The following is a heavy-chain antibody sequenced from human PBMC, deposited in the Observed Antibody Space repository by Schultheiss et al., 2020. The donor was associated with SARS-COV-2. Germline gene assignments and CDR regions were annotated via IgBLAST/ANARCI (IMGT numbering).Heavy chain of an antibody. Sequence: SETLSLTCAVYGGSFSGYYWSWIRQPPGKGLEWIGSIYYSGSTNYNPSLKSRVTISVDTSKNQFSLKLSSVTAADTAVYYCARDLTVVTPSAFDIWGQGTMVTVSS. CDR1: GGSFSGYY. D-gene: IGHD4-23*01. V-gene: IGHV4-34*11. J-gene: IGHJ3*02. CDR2: IYYSGST. CDR3: ARDLTVVTPSAFDI.